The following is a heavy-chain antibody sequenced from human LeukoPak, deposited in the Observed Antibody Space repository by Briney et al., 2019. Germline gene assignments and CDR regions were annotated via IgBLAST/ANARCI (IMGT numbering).Heavy chain of an antibody. J-gene: IGHJ4*02. CDR3: ARAEVGASPYFDY. D-gene: IGHD1-26*01. V-gene: IGHV4-38-2*01. CDR2: IYHSGST. CDR1: GYPISSGYY. Sequence: SETLSLTCAVSGYPISSGYYWGWIRQPPGKGLEWIGSIYHSGSTYYNPSLKSRVTISVDTSKNQFSLKLSSVTAADTAVYYCARAEVGASPYFDYWGQGTLVTVSS.